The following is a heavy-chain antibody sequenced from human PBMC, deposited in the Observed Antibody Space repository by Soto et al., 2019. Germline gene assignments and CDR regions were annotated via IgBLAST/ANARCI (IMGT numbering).Heavy chain of an antibody. CDR2: IYYTGST. CDR3: AKSLGQWLEKQNFFDA. Sequence: QVQLQESGPGLVKPSQTLVLTCTVSRGSINSGGYFWNWIRQHPGKDLEWIGFIYYTGSTYYNPSLKSRIGLSVDTSKNQFSLKMTSMTAADTAIYYCAKSLGQWLEKQNFFDAWGQGIPVTVSS. D-gene: IGHD3-22*01. V-gene: IGHV4-31*03. J-gene: IGHJ5*02. CDR1: RGSINSGGYF.